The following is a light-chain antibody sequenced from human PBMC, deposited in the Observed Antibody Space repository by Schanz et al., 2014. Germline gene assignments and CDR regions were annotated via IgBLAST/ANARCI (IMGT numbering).Light chain of an antibody. V-gene: IGLV2-23*02. CDR2: EVS. CDR3: CSYAGSSTWV. CDR1: SSDVGSYNL. J-gene: IGLJ3*02. Sequence: QSVLTQPASVSGSPGQSITISCTGTSSDVGSYNLVSWYQHHPGKAPKLMIYEVSKRPSGVPDRFSGSKSGNTASLTISGLQAEDEADYYCCSYAGSSTWVFGGGTKLTVL.